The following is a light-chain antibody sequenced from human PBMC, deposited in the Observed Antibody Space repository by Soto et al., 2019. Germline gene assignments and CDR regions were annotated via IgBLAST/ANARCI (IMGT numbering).Light chain of an antibody. V-gene: IGLV1-47*01. CDR1: SSNIGSNY. CDR2: RNN. CDR3: AAWDDSLSGAV. Sequence: QSVLTQPPSASGTPGQRVTLSCSGRSSNIGSNYVYWYQQLPGTAPKLLIYRNNQRPSGGPDRFSGSKSGTAASLAISGLRSEDEADYYCAAWDDSLSGAVFGGGTQLTVL. J-gene: IGLJ7*01.